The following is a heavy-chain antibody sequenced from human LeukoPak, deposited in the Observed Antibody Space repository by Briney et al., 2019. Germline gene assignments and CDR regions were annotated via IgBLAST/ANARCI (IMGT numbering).Heavy chain of an antibody. CDR2: IGKDGSGN. J-gene: IGHJ4*02. CDR1: GFSLSRYW. V-gene: IGHV3-7*01. D-gene: IGHD3/OR15-3a*01. CDR3: ARDLDYYATDY. Sequence: GGSLRLSCAASGFSLSRYWMSWVRQAPGQGLEWVANIGKDGSGNHHADSVKGRFTISRDNDKNSLYLQMNSLRADDTAVYYCARDLDYYATDYWGQGTLVTVSS.